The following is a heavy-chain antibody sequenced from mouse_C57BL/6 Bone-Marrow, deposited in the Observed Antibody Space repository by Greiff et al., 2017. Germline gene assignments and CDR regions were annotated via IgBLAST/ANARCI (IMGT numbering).Heavy chain of an antibody. CDR2: ISDGGSYT. V-gene: IGHV5-4*03. J-gene: IGHJ4*01. Sequence: EVKVVESGGGLVKPGGSLKLSCAASGFTFSSYAMSWVRQTPEKRLEWVATISDGGSYTYYPDNVKGRFTISRDNAKNNLYLQMSHLKSEDTAMYYCARVLLYYYAVDYWGQGTSVTVSS. CDR3: ARVLLYYYAVDY. CDR1: GFTFSSYA.